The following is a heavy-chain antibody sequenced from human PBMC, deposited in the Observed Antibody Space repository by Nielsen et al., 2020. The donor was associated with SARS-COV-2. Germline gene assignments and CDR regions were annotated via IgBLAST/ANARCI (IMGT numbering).Heavy chain of an antibody. Sequence: SVKVSCKASGGTFSSYAISWVRQAPGQGLEWMGGIIPIFGTANYAQKFQGRVTITADESTSTAYMELSSLRSEDTAVYYCASPLRWGAGIYGTFDIWGQGTMVTVSS. CDR2: IIPIFGTA. D-gene: IGHD3-16*01. J-gene: IGHJ3*02. CDR3: ASPLRWGAGIYGTFDI. V-gene: IGHV1-69*13. CDR1: GGTFSSYA.